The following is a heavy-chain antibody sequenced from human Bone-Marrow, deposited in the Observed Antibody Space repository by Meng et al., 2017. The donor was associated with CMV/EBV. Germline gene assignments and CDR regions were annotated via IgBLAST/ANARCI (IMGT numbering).Heavy chain of an antibody. J-gene: IGHJ5*02. CDR1: GYTFTSYD. V-gene: IGHV1-8*03. CDR2: MNPNSGNT. Sequence: ASVKVSCKASGYTFTSYDINWVRQATGQGLEWMGWMNPNSGNTGYAQKFQGRVTITRNTSISTAYMELSSLRSEDTAVYYCARAYLEDDYYVSSGYRGWFDPWGQGTLVTVSS. D-gene: IGHD3-22*01. CDR3: ARAYLEDDYYVSSGYRGWFDP.